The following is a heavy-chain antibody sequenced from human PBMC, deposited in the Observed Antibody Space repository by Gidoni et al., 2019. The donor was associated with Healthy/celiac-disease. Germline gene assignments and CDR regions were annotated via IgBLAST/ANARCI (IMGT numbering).Heavy chain of an antibody. CDR1: GGTFSSYA. Sequence: QVQLVQSGAEVKKPGSSVKVSCKASGGTFSSYAISWVRQAPGQGLEWMGRIIPILGIANYAQKFQGRVTITADKSTSTAYMELSSLRSEDTAVYYCARDPTNRGGAFDIWGQGTMVTVSS. CDR2: IIPILGIA. J-gene: IGHJ3*02. CDR3: ARDPTNRGGAFDI. D-gene: IGHD2-8*01. V-gene: IGHV1-69*04.